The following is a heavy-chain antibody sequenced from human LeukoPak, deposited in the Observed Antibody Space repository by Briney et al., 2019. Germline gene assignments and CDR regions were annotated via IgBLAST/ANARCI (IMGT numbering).Heavy chain of an antibody. CDR1: GGTFSSYA. V-gene: IGHV1-69*13. J-gene: IGHJ4*02. D-gene: IGHD6-19*01. CDR2: IIPIFGTA. Sequence: AASAKVSCKASGGTFSSYAISWVRQAPGQGLEWMGGIIPIFGTANYAQKFQGRVTITADESTSTAYMELSSLRSEDTAVYYCAKGVDSSGWYSYYFDYWGQGTLVTVSS. CDR3: AKGVDSSGWYSYYFDY.